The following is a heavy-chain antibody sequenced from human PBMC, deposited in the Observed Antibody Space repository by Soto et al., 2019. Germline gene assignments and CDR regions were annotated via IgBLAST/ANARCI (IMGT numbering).Heavy chain of an antibody. CDR1: GYTFTDYY. D-gene: IGHD2-8*01. Sequence: GASVKVSCKASGYTFTDYYIHWVRQAPGQGLEWMGWINPNSGGTNYAQKFQGRVTMTRDTSISTAYMELSRLRSDDTAVYYCARSPGYFTISSLDPWGQGTLVTVSS. J-gene: IGHJ5*02. CDR3: ARSPGYFTISSLDP. V-gene: IGHV1-2*02. CDR2: INPNSGGT.